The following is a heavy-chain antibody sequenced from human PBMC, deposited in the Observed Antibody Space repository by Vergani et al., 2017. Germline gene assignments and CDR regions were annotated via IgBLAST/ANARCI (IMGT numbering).Heavy chain of an antibody. V-gene: IGHV3-30*02. J-gene: IGHJ4*02. CDR3: AKHFRGWGIDY. Sequence: QVQLVESGGGVVQRGGPLRLSCATSGFTLSNYYMQWIRQGPGKGLEFVAFIQFDGSNQYYADSVKGRFTLSRDFSKNTLYLQMNSLRTDDTATYYCAKHFRGWGIDYWGQGTQVIVSS. CDR2: IQFDGSNQ. D-gene: IGHD3-16*01. CDR1: GFTLSNYY.